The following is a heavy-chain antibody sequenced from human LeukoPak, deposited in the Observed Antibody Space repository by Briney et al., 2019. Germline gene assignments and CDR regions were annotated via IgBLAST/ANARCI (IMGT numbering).Heavy chain of an antibody. J-gene: IGHJ4*02. Sequence: GGSLRLSCAASGFTFSDYWMHWVRHAPGKGLVWVSRINGDGSSTSYADPVKGRFTISRDNAKNTLYLQMNNLRAEDTAVYFCTNEKTIPLDSWGQGTLVTVSS. CDR2: INGDGSST. CDR3: TNEKTIPLDS. D-gene: IGHD3-3*01. CDR1: GFTFSDYW. V-gene: IGHV3-74*01.